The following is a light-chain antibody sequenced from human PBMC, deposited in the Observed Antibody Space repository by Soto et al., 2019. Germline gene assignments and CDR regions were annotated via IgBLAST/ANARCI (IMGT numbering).Light chain of an antibody. Sequence: DIQMTQSPSSLSASVGDRVTITCRASQGISNYLAWYQQKPGKVPKLLIYAASTLQSGVPSRFSGSGSGTDFTLTISSLQPEDVATYSCQKYNSAPITCGQGTRLEIK. CDR2: AAS. CDR3: QKYNSAPIT. J-gene: IGKJ5*01. V-gene: IGKV1-27*01. CDR1: QGISNY.